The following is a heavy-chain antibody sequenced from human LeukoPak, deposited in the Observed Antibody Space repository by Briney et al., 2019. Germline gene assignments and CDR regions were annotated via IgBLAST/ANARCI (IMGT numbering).Heavy chain of an antibody. Sequence: ASVKVSCKASGYTFTGYYMHWVRQAPGQGLEWMGWINPNSGGTNYAQKFQGRVTMTRDTSISTAYMELSRLRSDDTAVYYWARGCSSTSCSSLNWFDPWGQGTLVTVSS. J-gene: IGHJ5*02. CDR3: ARGCSSTSCSSLNWFDP. CDR2: INPNSGGT. V-gene: IGHV1-2*02. D-gene: IGHD2-2*01. CDR1: GYTFTGYY.